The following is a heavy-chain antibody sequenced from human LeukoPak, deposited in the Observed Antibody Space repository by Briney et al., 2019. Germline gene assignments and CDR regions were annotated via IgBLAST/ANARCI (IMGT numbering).Heavy chain of an antibody. V-gene: IGHV3-30*03. CDR2: ISYDGSNK. CDR3: QTDIAVVPAAPIDY. D-gene: IGHD2-2*01. CDR1: GFTFSSYG. J-gene: IGHJ4*02. Sequence: GGSLRLSCAASGFTFSSYGMHWVRQAPGKGLEWVAVISYDGSNKYYADSVKGRFTISGDNSKNTLYLQMNSLRAEDTAVYYCQTDIAVVPAAPIDYWGQGTLVTVSS.